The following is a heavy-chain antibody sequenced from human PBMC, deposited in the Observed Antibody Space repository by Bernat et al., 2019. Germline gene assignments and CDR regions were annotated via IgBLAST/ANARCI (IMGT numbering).Heavy chain of an antibody. D-gene: IGHD3-3*01. Sequence: QLQLQESGPGLVKPSETLSLTCTVSGGSISSSSYYWGWIRQPPGKGLEWIGSIYYSGSTYYNPSLKSRVTISVDTSKNQFSLKRSSVTAADTAVYYCARHSYDFWSGYWYFDLWGRGTLVTVSS. V-gene: IGHV4-39*01. J-gene: IGHJ2*01. CDR3: ARHSYDFWSGYWYFDL. CDR1: GGSISSSSYY. CDR2: IYYSGST.